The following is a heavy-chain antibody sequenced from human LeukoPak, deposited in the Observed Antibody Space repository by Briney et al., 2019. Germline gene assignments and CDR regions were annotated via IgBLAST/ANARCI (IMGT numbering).Heavy chain of an antibody. D-gene: IGHD5-12*01. CDR3: ARVLQIVATTVFDY. J-gene: IGHJ4*02. V-gene: IGHV3-48*03. CDR1: GFXFSTCE. CDR2: ISSSGSTI. Sequence: GGSLRLSCAASGFXFSTCEISWVRQAPGKGLEWVSYISSSGSTIFYADSVMGRFTISRDNTKNSLYLQMNSLRAEDTAVYYCARVLQIVATTVFDYWGQGTLVTVSS.